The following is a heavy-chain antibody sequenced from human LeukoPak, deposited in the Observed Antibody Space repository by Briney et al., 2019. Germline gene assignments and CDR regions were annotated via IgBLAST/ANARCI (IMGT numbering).Heavy chain of an antibody. CDR2: IFTTGST. CDR3: ARARYGSGSYHFMDV. CDR1: GGSISSSSYY. Sequence: SETLSLTCTVSGGSISSSSYYWNWIRQPAGKGLEWIGRIFTTGSTNYNPSLKSRVTMSVATSKNQLSLRLSSVTAADTAVYYCARARYGSGSYHFMDVWGKGTTVTISS. J-gene: IGHJ6*03. V-gene: IGHV4-61*02. D-gene: IGHD3-10*01.